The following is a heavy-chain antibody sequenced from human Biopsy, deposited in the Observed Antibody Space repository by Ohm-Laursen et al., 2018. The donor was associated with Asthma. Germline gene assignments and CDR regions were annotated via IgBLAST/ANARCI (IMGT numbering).Heavy chain of an antibody. CDR2: VNTGNGDT. J-gene: IGHJ3*01. CDR3: ARTYYDFLTGQVKDVFGV. Sequence: ASVKVSCKVSGYNFISFAIHWVRQAPGQRLEWMGWVNTGNGDTKYSQKFQGRVTIARDTSASTAYMELRSLRSEDTATYYCARTYYDFLTGQVKDVFGVWGQGTMVTVSS. D-gene: IGHD3-9*01. V-gene: IGHV1-3*04. CDR1: GYNFISFA.